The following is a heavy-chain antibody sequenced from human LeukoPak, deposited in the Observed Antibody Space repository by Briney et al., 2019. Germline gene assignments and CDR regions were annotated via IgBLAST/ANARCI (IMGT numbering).Heavy chain of an antibody. J-gene: IGHJ1*01. CDR2: IYYSGST. CDR3: ARLGNSAFFQH. D-gene: IGHD4-23*01. V-gene: IGHV4-59*08. Sequence: SETLSLTGTVAGCSISSYYWSWIRQPPGKGLEWIGYIYYSGSTNYNPSLKSRVTISLDTSKNQCSLKLNSVTAADTAVYYCARLGNSAFFQHWGQGTLVTVSS. CDR1: GCSISSYY.